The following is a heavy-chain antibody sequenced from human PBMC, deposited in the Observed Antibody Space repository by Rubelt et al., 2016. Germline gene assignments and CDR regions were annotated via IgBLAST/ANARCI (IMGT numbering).Heavy chain of an antibody. V-gene: IGHV3-66*01. J-gene: IGHJ5*01. D-gene: IGHD1-26*01. CDR3: ARKVGAELWFEGRIDS. Sequence: EVLLVQSGGGLVPPGGSLRLSCAASGFNVSNIYMNWVRQAPGKGLEWVAVISGAGDQTYYADSVKGRFTISRDNSKNKLYLHMGSLGVDETAGYFCARKVGAELWFEGRIDSWGQGTLVPVSS. CDR2: ISGAGDQT. CDR1: GFNVSNIY.